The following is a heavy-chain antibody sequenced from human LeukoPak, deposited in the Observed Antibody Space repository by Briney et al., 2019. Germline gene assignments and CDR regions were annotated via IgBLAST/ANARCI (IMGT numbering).Heavy chain of an antibody. V-gene: IGHV4-39*02. J-gene: IGHJ4*02. D-gene: IGHD1-1*01. Sequence: SETLSLTCSVSGGSISSSSYHWGWIRQSPGEGLQWITSMSYSGATYYNPSLQSRVTISVDTSKNQFSLKLYSVTAADTAVYYCARDLTNWNDASADYWGQGTLVTVSS. CDR3: ARDLTNWNDASADY. CDR2: MSYSGAT. CDR1: GGSISSSSYH.